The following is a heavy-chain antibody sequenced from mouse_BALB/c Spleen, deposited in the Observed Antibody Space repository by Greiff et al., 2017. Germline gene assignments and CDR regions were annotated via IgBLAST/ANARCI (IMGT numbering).Heavy chain of an antibody. CDR3: ARTPLIYYGYDEDAMDY. J-gene: IGHJ4*01. CDR1: GFTFSSYA. D-gene: IGHD2-2*01. V-gene: IGHV5-6-5*01. Sequence: EVQLVESGGGLVKPGGSLKLSCAASGFTFSSYAMSWVRQTPEKRLEWVASISSGGSTYYPDSVKGRFTISRDNARNILYLQMSSLRSEDTAMYYCARTPLIYYGYDEDAMDYWGQGTSVTVSS. CDR2: ISSGGST.